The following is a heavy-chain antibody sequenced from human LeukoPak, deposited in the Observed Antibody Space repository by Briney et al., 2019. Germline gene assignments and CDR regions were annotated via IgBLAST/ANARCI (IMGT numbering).Heavy chain of an antibody. J-gene: IGHJ5*02. CDR1: GYRFTSYW. D-gene: IGHD2-15*01. CDR3: ARRDCSGGSCYGP. V-gene: IGHV5-51*01. Sequence: GESLKISCKGSGYRFTSYWIGWVRQMPGKGLEWMGIIYPGDSDTRYSPSFPGQVTISAEKSISTAYLQWSSLKASDTAMYYCARRDCSGGSCYGPWGQGTLVTVSS. CDR2: IYPGDSDT.